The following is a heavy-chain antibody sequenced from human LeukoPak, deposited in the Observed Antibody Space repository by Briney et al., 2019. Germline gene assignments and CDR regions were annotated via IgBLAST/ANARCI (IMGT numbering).Heavy chain of an antibody. J-gene: IGHJ1*01. V-gene: IGHV3-15*01. CDR1: GFTFRDAW. D-gene: IGHD3-3*01. Sequence: GWSLRLSCAASGFTFRDAWMTWVRQAPGKGLEWVGRIRSKTDGGTTDYAVSVQGRFTISRDDSKNTLYLQMSSLKTEDTAVYYCAKHIYGVVSIQQWGQGTLVTVSS. CDR3: AKHIYGVVSIQQ. CDR2: IRSKTDGGTT.